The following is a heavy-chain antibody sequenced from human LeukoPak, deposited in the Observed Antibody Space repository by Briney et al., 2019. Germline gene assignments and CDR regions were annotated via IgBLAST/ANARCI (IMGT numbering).Heavy chain of an antibody. CDR1: GGTFNSYV. CDR2: FIPIFGSA. J-gene: IGHJ6*03. CDR3: ARASFRYCSSTSCSYYYYMDV. D-gene: IGHD2-2*01. V-gene: IGHV1-69*05. Sequence: SVKVSCKASGGTFNSYVISWVRQAPGQGLEWMGGFIPIFGSANYAQKFQGRVTITTDESTTTAYLELSSLRSDDTAVYYCARASFRYCSSTSCSYYYYMDVWGKGTTVTVSS.